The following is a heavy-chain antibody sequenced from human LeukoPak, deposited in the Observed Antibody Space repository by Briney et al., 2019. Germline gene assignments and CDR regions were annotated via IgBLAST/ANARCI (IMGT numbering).Heavy chain of an antibody. Sequence: PSQTLSLTCTVSGGSISSGGYYWSWIRQPPGKGLEWIGYIYHSGSTYYNPSLKSRVTISVDTSKNQFSLKLSSVTAADTAVYYCARHVGYYDFWSGYLTGPYFDYWGQGTLVTVSS. CDR3: ARHVGYYDFWSGYLTGPYFDY. CDR1: GGSISSGGYY. D-gene: IGHD3-3*01. J-gene: IGHJ4*02. V-gene: IGHV4-30-2*01. CDR2: IYHSGST.